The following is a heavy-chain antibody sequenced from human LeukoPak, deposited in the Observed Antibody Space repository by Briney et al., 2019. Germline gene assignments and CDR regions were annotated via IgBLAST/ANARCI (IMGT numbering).Heavy chain of an antibody. CDR3: ARGRGYGYGIDY. CDR2: VYYGGST. D-gene: IGHD5-18*01. V-gene: IGHV4-61*08. Sequence: PSETLSLTCTVSGASVSIGGPYWSWIRQPPGKELESIAYVYYGGSTYYNPSLQSRVTISVDTSKNQFFLKLRSVAAVDTAVYYCARGRGYGYGIDYWGQGTLVTVSS. J-gene: IGHJ4*02. CDR1: GASVSIGGPY.